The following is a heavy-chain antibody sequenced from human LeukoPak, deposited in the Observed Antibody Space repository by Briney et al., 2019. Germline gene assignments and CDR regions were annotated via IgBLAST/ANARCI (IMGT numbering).Heavy chain of an antibody. V-gene: IGHV3-30*18. Sequence: QPGRSLRLSCAASGFIFSNYGVHWVRQAPGKGLEWVAVISYDGSNKYYADSVQGRFTISRDNSKNTLYLQMHNIRDEDTAVYSCVKGVTVVAGDWYFDLWGRGTLVTVSS. CDR1: GFIFSNYG. CDR2: ISYDGSNK. D-gene: IGHD6-19*01. J-gene: IGHJ2*01. CDR3: VKGVTVVAGDWYFDL.